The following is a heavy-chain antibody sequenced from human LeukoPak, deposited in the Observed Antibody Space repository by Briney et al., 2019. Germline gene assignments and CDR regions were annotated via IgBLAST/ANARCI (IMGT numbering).Heavy chain of an antibody. CDR3: ARSRWYDYFHY. D-gene: IGHD6-13*01. Sequence: GGSLRLSCADSGFTFNVYSMNWVRQAPGKGLEWISYLSRSTTTIYYADSVKGRFTISRDNAKNSLYLQMNSLSAEDTAMYYCARSRWYDYFHYLGQGTLVTVSS. J-gene: IGHJ4*02. CDR2: LSRSTTTI. V-gene: IGHV3-48*01. CDR1: GFTFNVYS.